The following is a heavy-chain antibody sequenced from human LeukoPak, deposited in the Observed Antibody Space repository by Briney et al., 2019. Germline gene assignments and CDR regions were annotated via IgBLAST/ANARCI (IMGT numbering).Heavy chain of an antibody. CDR3: ARGAGYCSSTSCYGGGDNWFDP. J-gene: IGHJ5*02. Sequence: GASVKVSCKASGYTFTGYYMHWVRQAPGQGLEWMGWINPNSGGTNYAQKFQGRVTMTRDTSISTAYMELSSLRSEDTAVYYCARGAGYCSSTSCYGGGDNWFDPWGQGTLVTVSS. D-gene: IGHD2-2*01. CDR1: GYTFTGYY. V-gene: IGHV1-2*02. CDR2: INPNSGGT.